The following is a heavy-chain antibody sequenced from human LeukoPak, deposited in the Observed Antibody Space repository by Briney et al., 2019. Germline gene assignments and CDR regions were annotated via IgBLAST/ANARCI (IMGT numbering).Heavy chain of an antibody. CDR3: ATEYYYDSSGSGFDY. CDR1: GGTFSSYA. Sequence: ASVKVSCKASGGTFSSYAISWVRQAPGQGLEWMGGIIPIFGTANYAQKFQGRVIMTEDTSTDTAYMELSSLRSEDTAFYYCATEYYYDSSGSGFDYWGQGTLVTVSS. J-gene: IGHJ4*02. CDR2: IIPIFGTA. V-gene: IGHV1-69*06. D-gene: IGHD3-22*01.